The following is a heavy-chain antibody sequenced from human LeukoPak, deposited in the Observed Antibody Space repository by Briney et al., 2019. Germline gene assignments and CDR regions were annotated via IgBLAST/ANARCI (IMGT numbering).Heavy chain of an antibody. CDR3: AREFYDISAGYSAQGDVFDV. V-gene: IGHV4-39*07. J-gene: IGHJ3*01. Sequence: SETLSLTCTVSGGSISNSTNFWGWIRQPPGKEMEWIGSLYHSGRTYYNPSLKSRVTISEDSSKNQISLKMTSVTVADTAMYYRAREFYDISAGYSAQGDVFDVWGQGTVVTVSS. CDR2: LYHSGRT. CDR1: GGSISNSTNF. D-gene: IGHD3-9*01.